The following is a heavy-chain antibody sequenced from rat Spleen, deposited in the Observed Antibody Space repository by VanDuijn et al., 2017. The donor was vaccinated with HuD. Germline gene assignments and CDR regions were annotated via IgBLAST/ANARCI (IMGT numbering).Heavy chain of an antibody. D-gene: IGHD1-4*01. CDR2: ISPSGGST. CDR3: ARDRETTRAYYFDY. V-gene: IGHV5-25*01. CDR1: GFSFSDYY. Sequence: EVQLVESGGGLVRPGGSLKLSCAASGFSFSDYYMAWVRQAPKKGLEWVASISPSGGSTHYRDSVKGRFTISRDNAKNTLYLQMDSLRSEDAATYYCARDRETTRAYYFDYWGQGVMVTVSS. J-gene: IGHJ2*01.